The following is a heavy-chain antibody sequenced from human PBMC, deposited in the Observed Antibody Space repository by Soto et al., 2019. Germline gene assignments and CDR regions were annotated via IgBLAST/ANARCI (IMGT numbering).Heavy chain of an antibody. CDR2: IYRTGST. CDR3: ASRDPGTSVDY. D-gene: IGHD1-7*01. V-gene: IGHV4-30-4*01. Sequence: SETLSLTCTVSGGSISSGDYYWSWIRQPPGKGLEWIGEIYRTGSTNYNPSLKSRVTISLDKSENQFSLKVTSLTAADTAVYYCASRDPGTSVDYWGQGTLVTSPQ. J-gene: IGHJ4*02. CDR1: GGSISSGDYY.